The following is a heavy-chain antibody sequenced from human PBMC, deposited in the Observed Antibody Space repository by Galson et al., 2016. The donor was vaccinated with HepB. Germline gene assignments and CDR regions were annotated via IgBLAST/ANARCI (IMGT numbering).Heavy chain of an antibody. J-gene: IGHJ4*02. Sequence: SLRLSCAAPGLNVTSDYMHWVRQAPGKGLEWISVIYSGGTTFYADSVKGRFTISRDISKNTIYLQMSSLRAEDTALYFCARGSYSRGHDWGQGTLVTVSS. D-gene: IGHD3-10*01. CDR2: IYSGGTT. V-gene: IGHV3-53*01. CDR1: GLNVTSDY. CDR3: ARGSYSRGHD.